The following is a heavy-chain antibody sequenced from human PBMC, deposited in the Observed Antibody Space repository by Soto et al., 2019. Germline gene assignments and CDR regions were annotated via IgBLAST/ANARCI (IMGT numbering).Heavy chain of an antibody. CDR1: GYPVTAYY. J-gene: IGHJ3*02. CDR3: ARGGGVGVAGSAAFDM. CDR2: INPATGAA. Sequence: QLHLVQSGAVVKKPGASVTVSCSASGYPVTAYYMHWVRQAPGRGLEWMGGINPATGAAKYTQTFQGRVTMTRDPSTSTVFMELGGLTSEDTAVFSCARGGGVGVAGSAAFDMWGQGTLVTVSS. V-gene: IGHV1-2*02. D-gene: IGHD3-3*01.